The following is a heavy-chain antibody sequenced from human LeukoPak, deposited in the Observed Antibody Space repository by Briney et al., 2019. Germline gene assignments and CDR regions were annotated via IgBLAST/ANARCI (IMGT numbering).Heavy chain of an antibody. CDR2: IIPILGIA. Sequence: SVKVSCKASGGTFSSYTISWVRQAHGQGREWMGRIIPILGIANYAQKFQGRVTITSDKSTSTAYMKLSSLRSEDTAVYYCARDAYCSGGSCYGNNWFDPWGQGTLVTVSS. V-gene: IGHV1-69*04. CDR3: ARDAYCSGGSCYGNNWFDP. J-gene: IGHJ5*02. D-gene: IGHD2-15*01. CDR1: GGTFSSYT.